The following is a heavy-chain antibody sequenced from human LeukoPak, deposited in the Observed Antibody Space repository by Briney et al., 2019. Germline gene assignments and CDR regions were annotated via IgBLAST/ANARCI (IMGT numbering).Heavy chain of an antibody. D-gene: IGHD6-19*01. V-gene: IGHV1-69*05. J-gene: IGHJ5*02. Sequence: GASVKVSCKASGGAFSSYAISWVRQAPGQGLEWMGGIIPIFGTANYAQKFQGRVTITTDESTSTAYMELSSLRSEDTAVYYCARSPYSSGENWFDPWGQGTLVTVSS. CDR3: ARSPYSSGENWFDP. CDR2: IIPIFGTA. CDR1: GGAFSSYA.